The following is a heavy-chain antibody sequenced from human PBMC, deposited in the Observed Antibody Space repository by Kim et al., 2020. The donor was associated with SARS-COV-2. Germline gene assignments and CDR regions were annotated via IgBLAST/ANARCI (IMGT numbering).Heavy chain of an antibody. CDR1: GFTFSSSA. CDR2: ISYNGSNR. D-gene: IGHD3-10*01. Sequence: GGSLRLSCAASGFTFSSSAMRWVRQAPGKGLEWVAVISYNGSNRYYAYAVTGRFSISRDNSKNKLNLQLNILRAEDTAVSYCSRTFRGWYCYGM. CDR3: SRTFRGWYCYGM. V-gene: IGHV3-30-3*01. J-gene: IGHJ6*01.